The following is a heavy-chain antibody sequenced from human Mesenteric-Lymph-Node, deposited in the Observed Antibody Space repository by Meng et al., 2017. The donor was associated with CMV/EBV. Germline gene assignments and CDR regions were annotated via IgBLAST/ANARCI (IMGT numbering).Heavy chain of an antibody. J-gene: IGHJ6*02. CDR2: ISGSSDHI. Sequence: GGSLRLSCAASGFTFSSSGMNWVRQAPGKELEWVSSISGSSDHIYYADSVRGRFTISRDNAKNSLYLQMNSLRAEDTAVYYCARYCSSTSCYDYYYNMDVWGQGTTVTVSS. CDR3: ARYCSSTSCYDYYYNMDV. D-gene: IGHD2-2*01. CDR1: GFTFSSSG. V-gene: IGHV3-21*01.